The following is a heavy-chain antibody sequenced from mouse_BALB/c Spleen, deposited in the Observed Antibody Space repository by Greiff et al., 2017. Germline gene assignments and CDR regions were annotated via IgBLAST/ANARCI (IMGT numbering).Heavy chain of an antibody. CDR2: ISDGGSYT. D-gene: IGHD2-1*01. J-gene: IGHJ2*01. Sequence: EVNVVESGGGLVKPGGSLKLSCAASGFTFSDYYMYWVRQTPEKRLEWVATISDGGSYTYYPDSVKGRFTISRDNAKNNLYLQMSSLKSEDTAMYYCARDGDYGNYGYFDYWGQGTTLTVSS. CDR1: GFTFSDYY. V-gene: IGHV5-4*02. CDR3: ARDGDYGNYGYFDY.